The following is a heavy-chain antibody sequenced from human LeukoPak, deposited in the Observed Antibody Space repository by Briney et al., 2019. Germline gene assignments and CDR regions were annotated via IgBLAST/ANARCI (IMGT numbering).Heavy chain of an antibody. V-gene: IGHV4-59*12. D-gene: IGHD6-19*01. J-gene: IGHJ3*02. Sequence: KTSETLSLTWSVSIGPITTDYRSWVRQPPGKGLEWIGYIYYSGSTNYNPSLKSRVTISVDTSKNQFSLKLSSVTAAYSAVYDCASWRWLGFNMPFDIWGQGTMVTVSS. CDR3: ASWRWLGFNMPFDI. CDR2: IYYSGST. CDR1: IGPITTDY.